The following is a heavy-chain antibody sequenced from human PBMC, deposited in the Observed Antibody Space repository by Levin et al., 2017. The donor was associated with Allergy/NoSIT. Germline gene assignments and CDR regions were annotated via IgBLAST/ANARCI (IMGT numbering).Heavy chain of an antibody. Sequence: ASVKVSCKASGYTFSNYDINWVRQATGQGLEWMGWVNPKSGNTGYAQKFQGRVTMTMNTSISTAYMELTSLRSEDTAVYYCARAFSYDFWSTTLFRKWFDPWGQGTLVTVSS. J-gene: IGHJ5*02. CDR1: GYTFSNYD. CDR3: ARAFSYDFWSTTLFRKWFDP. D-gene: IGHD3-3*01. CDR2: VNPKSGNT. V-gene: IGHV1-8*01.